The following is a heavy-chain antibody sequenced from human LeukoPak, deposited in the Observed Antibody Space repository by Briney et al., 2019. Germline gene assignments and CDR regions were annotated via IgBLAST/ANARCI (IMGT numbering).Heavy chain of an antibody. J-gene: IGHJ4*02. V-gene: IGHV3-74*01. CDR2: INSDGSGT. Sequence: GGSLRLSCATSGFTFSDYGMHWVRQGPGKRPVWVARINSDGSGTNYADSVKGRFTISRDNAKNTLFLQMNSLRAEDTAVYYCAMGVVVGTGDLDYWGQGTLVTVSS. CDR3: AMGVVVGTGDLDY. D-gene: IGHD3-22*01. CDR1: GFTFSDYG.